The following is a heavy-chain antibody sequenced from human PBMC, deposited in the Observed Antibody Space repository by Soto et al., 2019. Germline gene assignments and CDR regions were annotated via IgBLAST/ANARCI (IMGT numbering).Heavy chain of an antibody. V-gene: IGHV3-48*02. CDR2: ISSSSSTI. Sequence: EVQLVESGGGLVQPGGSLRLSCAASGFTFSSYSMNWVRQALGKGLEWVSYISSSSSTIYYADSVKGRFTISRDNAKNSLYLQMNSLRDEDTAVYYCARQGATYYYYGMDVWGQGTTVTVSS. CDR3: ARQGATYYYYGMDV. J-gene: IGHJ6*02. CDR1: GFTFSSYS.